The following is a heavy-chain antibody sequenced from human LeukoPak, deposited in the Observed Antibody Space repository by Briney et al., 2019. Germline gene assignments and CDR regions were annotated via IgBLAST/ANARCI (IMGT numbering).Heavy chain of an antibody. J-gene: IGHJ5*02. CDR2: ISTYNGDT. Sequence: ASVKVSCKASGYPFTTYGITWVRQAPGQGLEWMGRISTYNGDTNYAQKFQGRVTMTTDTSTSTAYIELRSLTSDDTAAYYCARDWWGYDVLTGDNWFDPWGQGTLVTVSS. CDR1: GYPFTTYG. CDR3: ARDWWGYDVLTGDNWFDP. D-gene: IGHD3-9*01. V-gene: IGHV1-18*01.